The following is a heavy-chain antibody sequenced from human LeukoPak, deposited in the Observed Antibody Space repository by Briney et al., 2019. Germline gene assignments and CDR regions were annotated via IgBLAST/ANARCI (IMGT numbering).Heavy chain of an antibody. D-gene: IGHD3-9*01. J-gene: IGHJ4*02. CDR2: ISWNSGSI. CDR3: AKAYYDILTGHLDY. CDR1: GFTFDDYA. Sequence: GGSLRLSCAASGFTFDDYAMHWVRQAPGKGLEWVSGISWNSGSIGYADSVKGRFTISRGNAKNSLYLQMNSLRAEDTALYYCAKAYYDILTGHLDYWGQGTLVTVSS. V-gene: IGHV3-9*01.